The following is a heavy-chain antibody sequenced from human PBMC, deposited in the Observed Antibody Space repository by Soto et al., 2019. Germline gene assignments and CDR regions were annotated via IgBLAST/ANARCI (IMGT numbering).Heavy chain of an antibody. Sequence: ASVKVSCKASGYTFTGYSMHWVRQAPGQGLEWMGWINPNSGGTNYAQKFQGRVTMTRDTSISTAYMEPSRLRSDDTAVYYCASETAAMPYYYYYGMDGWGQGTTVTVSS. D-gene: IGHD2-2*01. J-gene: IGHJ6*02. CDR3: ASETAAMPYYYYYGMDG. CDR2: INPNSGGT. V-gene: IGHV1-2*02. CDR1: GYTFTGYS.